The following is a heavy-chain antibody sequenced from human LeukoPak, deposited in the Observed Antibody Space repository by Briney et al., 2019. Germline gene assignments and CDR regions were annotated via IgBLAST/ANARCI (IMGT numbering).Heavy chain of an antibody. CDR3: AKDLFSYYGSGSPDY. Sequence: GGSLRLSCAASGFTFDDYAMHWVRQAPGEGLEWVSGISWNSGSIGYADSVKGRFTISRDNAKNSLYLQMNSLRAEDTALYYCAKDLFSYYGSGSPDYWGQGTLVTVSS. J-gene: IGHJ4*02. CDR2: ISWNSGSI. CDR1: GFTFDDYA. V-gene: IGHV3-9*01. D-gene: IGHD3-10*01.